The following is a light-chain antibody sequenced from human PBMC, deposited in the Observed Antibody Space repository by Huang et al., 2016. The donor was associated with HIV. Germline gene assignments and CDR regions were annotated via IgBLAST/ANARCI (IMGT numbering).Light chain of an antibody. CDR3: QQYDNRIT. V-gene: IGKV1-33*01. Sequence: DIQMTQSPSSLSSSLGDRVTITCQASKDISTYVNWYQQKPGKATKLLIYDASNLEKVVASRVSGRSAGKDFTFTISSLHPEEIATYYCQQYDNRITFGGGTKVEIK. J-gene: IGKJ4*01. CDR2: DAS. CDR1: KDISTY.